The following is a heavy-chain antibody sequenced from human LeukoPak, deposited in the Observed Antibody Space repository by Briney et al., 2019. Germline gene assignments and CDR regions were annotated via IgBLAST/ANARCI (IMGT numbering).Heavy chain of an antibody. J-gene: IGHJ5*02. CDR2: VYPGDSDT. V-gene: IGHV5-51*01. D-gene: IGHD1-26*01. CDR1: GYSFTSYW. Sequence: GESLKISCKGSGYSFTSYWIAWVRQMPGKGLEWMGIVYPGDSDTRYSPSFQGQVTISADKSFSTAYVQWSSLKASDTAIYYCARRAAEWELLDHWGQGTLVTVSS. CDR3: ARRAAEWELLDH.